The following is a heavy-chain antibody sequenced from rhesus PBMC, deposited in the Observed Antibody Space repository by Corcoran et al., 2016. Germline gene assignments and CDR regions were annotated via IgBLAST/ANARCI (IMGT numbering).Heavy chain of an antibody. CDR3: ARDAPGYYYAFDF. D-gene: IGHD3-34*01. CDR1: GGSISSNY. J-gene: IGHJ3*01. CDR2: ISGSSRST. Sequence: QLQLQESGPGLVKPSETLSLTCAVSGGSISSNYWSWIRQPPGKGLEWIGRISGSSRSTDYNPSLKSRVTISTDTSKNQFSLKLSSVTAADTAVYYCARDAPGYYYAFDFWGQGLRVTVSS. V-gene: IGHV4-173*01.